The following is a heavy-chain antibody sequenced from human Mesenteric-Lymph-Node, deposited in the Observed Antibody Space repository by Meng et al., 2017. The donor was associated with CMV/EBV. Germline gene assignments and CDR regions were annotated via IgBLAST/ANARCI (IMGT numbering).Heavy chain of an antibody. CDR2: IRSKGNTYAT. CDR1: GFTFSDSA. V-gene: IGHV3-73*01. Sequence: GGPLRLSCAASGFTFSDSAIHWVRQASGKGLEWVGRIRSKGNTYATSHAASVKGRFTISRDESKNTAYLQMNSLKTEDTAVYFCSRSILRGYDPPVGDSWGQGTLVTVS. J-gene: IGHJ4*02. CDR3: SRSILRGYDPPVGDS. D-gene: IGHD5-12*01.